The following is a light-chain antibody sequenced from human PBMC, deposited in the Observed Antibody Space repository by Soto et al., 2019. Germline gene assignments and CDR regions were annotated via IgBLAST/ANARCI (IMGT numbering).Light chain of an antibody. CDR3: TSYAGSNIPVV. J-gene: IGLJ2*01. CDR1: SSDVGGYNF. V-gene: IGLV2-8*01. CDR2: EVS. Sequence: QSALTQPPSASGSPGQSVTISCPGTSSDVGGYNFVSWYQQHPGKAPKLMIYEVSKRPSGVPDRFSGSKSGNTASLTVSGLQADDEADYYCTSYAGSNIPVVFGGGTQLTVL.